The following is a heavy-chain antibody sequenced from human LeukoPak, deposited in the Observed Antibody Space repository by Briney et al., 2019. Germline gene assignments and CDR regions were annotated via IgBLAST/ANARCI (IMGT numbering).Heavy chain of an antibody. V-gene: IGHV4-59*01. Sequence: PSETLSLTCTVSGGSISSYYWSWIRQPPGKGLEWIGYIYYSGSTNYNPSLKSRVTISVDTSKNQFSLKLSSVTAADTAVYYCARRETSYYGSGSYDYWGQGTLVTVSS. CDR3: ARRETSYYGSGSYDY. CDR2: IYYSGST. CDR1: GGSISSYY. J-gene: IGHJ4*02. D-gene: IGHD3-10*01.